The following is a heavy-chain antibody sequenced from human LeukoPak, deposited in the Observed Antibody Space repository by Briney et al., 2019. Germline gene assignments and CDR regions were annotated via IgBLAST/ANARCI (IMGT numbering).Heavy chain of an antibody. J-gene: IGHJ3*02. CDR3: TSPADSGYDDAFDI. D-gene: IGHD5-12*01. Sequence: PGGSLRLSRTASGFTFGDYAMSWFRQAPGKGLEWVGFIRSKAYGGTTEYAASVKGRFTISRDDSKSIAYLQMNSLKTEDTAVYYRTSPADSGYDDAFDIWGQGTMVTVSS. CDR2: IRSKAYGGTT. CDR1: GFTFGDYA. V-gene: IGHV3-49*03.